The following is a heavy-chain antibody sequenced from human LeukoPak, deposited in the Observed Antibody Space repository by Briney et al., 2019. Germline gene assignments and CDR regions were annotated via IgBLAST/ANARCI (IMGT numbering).Heavy chain of an antibody. CDR3: ARDPEGVVPAAHDY. CDR2: ISSSSSTI. V-gene: IGHV3-48*04. Sequence: GGSLRLSCAASGFTSSSYSMNWVRQAPGKGLEWVSYISSSSSTIYYADSVKGRFTISRDNAKNSLYLQMNSLRAEDTAVYYCARDPEGVVPAAHDYWGQGTLVTVSS. CDR1: GFTSSSYS. D-gene: IGHD2-2*01. J-gene: IGHJ4*02.